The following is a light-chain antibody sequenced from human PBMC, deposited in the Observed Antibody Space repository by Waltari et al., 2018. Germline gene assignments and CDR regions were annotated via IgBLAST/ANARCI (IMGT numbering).Light chain of an antibody. CDR3: RQGTHWPWT. J-gene: IGKJ1*01. CDR1: QSLVHSDGNTY. V-gene: IGKV2-30*02. Sequence: DVVMTQSPPSLPVTLGQPASISCRSSQSLVHSDGNTYLNWFQQRPGQAPRRLFYRVSNRDSGVPDRFSGSGSGTDFTLKISRVEAEDVGVYYCRQGTHWPWTFGQGTKVEIK. CDR2: RVS.